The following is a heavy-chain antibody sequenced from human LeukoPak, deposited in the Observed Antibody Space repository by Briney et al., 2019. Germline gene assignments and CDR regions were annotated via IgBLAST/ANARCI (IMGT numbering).Heavy chain of an antibody. V-gene: IGHV4-39*07. D-gene: IGHD3-3*01. Sequence: SETLSLTCTVSGGSISSSSYYWGWIRQPPGKGLEWIGSIYYSGSTYYNPSLKSRVTISVDTSKNQFSLKLSSVTAADTAVYYCARVSTYYDFWSGYYSDYYFDYWGQGTLVTVSS. CDR1: GGSISSSSYY. CDR2: IYYSGST. J-gene: IGHJ4*02. CDR3: ARVSTYYDFWSGYYSDYYFDY.